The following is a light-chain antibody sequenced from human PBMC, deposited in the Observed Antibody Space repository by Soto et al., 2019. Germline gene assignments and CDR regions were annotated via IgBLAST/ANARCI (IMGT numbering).Light chain of an antibody. V-gene: IGKV3-20*01. CDR2: GAY. CDR1: QYVTNNY. J-gene: IGKJ1*01. Sequence: EIVLTQSPGTLSLSPGERATLSCRASQYVTNNYLAWYQQKPGQAPRILIYGAYSRATGIPDRFSGSGSGTDFTLTISRLELEDFAVYYWHQSASPIWTFGQGTKVEIK. CDR3: HQSASPIWT.